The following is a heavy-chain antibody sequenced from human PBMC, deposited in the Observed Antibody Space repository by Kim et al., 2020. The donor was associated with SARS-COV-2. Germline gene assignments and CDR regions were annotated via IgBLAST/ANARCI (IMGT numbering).Heavy chain of an antibody. J-gene: IGHJ4*02. V-gene: IGHV3-49*02. Sequence: VKGRFTISRDDSKNIAYLQMNSLKTEDTAVYYCTRGSGSYYRERYYFDYWGQGTLVTVSS. CDR3: TRGSGSYYRERYYFDY. D-gene: IGHD3-10*01.